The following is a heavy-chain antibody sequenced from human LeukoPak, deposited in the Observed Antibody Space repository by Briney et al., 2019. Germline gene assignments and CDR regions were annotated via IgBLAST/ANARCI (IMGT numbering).Heavy chain of an antibody. Sequence: GGSLRLSCSASGLTVSSNYMSWVRQAPGKGLEWVSLLYSDGTTYYADSVRGRFAISRDNSKNTLYLQMSSLRAEDTAMYYCANYDTTGFYFDQWGQGTLVTVSS. D-gene: IGHD3-22*01. J-gene: IGHJ4*02. CDR3: ANYDTTGFYFDQ. CDR2: LYSDGTT. V-gene: IGHV3-53*01. CDR1: GLTVSSNY.